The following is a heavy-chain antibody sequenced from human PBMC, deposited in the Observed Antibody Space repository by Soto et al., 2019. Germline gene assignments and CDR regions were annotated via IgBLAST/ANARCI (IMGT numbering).Heavy chain of an antibody. CDR1: GFAFGDSA. CDR2: ISWNSGAK. D-gene: IGHD5-12*01. CDR3: AKAPYAGYFYYFDS. V-gene: IGHV3-9*01. J-gene: IGHJ4*02. Sequence: EVQLVESGGDWVQPGRSLRLSCAGSGFAFGDSAMHWVRQAPGKGLEWDAGISWNSGAKGYADSVKGRFTISRDNAKKSLYLQMNTLRPEDTALYYCAKAPYAGYFYYFDSWGQGTLVTVSS.